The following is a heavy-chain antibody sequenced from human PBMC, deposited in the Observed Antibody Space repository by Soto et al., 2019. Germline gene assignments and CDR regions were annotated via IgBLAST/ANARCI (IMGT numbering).Heavy chain of an antibody. V-gene: IGHV3-30-3*01. CDR3: ARAAGYSSSSASLDY. CDR2: ISYDGSNK. CDR1: GFTFSSYA. J-gene: IGHJ4*02. D-gene: IGHD6-13*01. Sequence: QVQLVESGGGVVQPGRSLRLSCAASGFTFSSYAMHWVRQAPGKGLEWVAVISYDGSNKYYADSVKGRFTISRDNSKNTLYPQMNSLRAEDTAVYYCARAAGYSSSSASLDYWGQGTLVTVSS.